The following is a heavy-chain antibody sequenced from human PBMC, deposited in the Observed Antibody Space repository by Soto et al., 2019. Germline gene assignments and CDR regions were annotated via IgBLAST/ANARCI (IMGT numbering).Heavy chain of an antibody. J-gene: IGHJ4*02. Sequence: EVQLLESGGGLVQPGGSLRLSCVASAFTISRYAMSWVRQAPGKGLEWVSAISDSGDTTHYADSVKGRFTISRDTSKSTLYLQMNPRRAEDRAVYYCAKDRPERPSFDDGAQGPLVFVSS. CDR2: ISDSGDTT. V-gene: IGHV3-23*01. D-gene: IGHD1-1*01. CDR1: AFTISRYA. CDR3: AKDRPERPSFDD.